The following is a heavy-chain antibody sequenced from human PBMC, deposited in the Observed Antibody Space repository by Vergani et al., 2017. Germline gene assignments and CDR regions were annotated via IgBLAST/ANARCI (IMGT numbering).Heavy chain of an antibody. J-gene: IGHJ6*03. Sequence: QVQLQESGPGLVKPSQTLALTCTVSGGSISSGSYYWSWIRQPAGKGLEWIGRIYTSGSTNYNPSLKSRVTMSVDTSKNQFSLKLSSVTAADTAVYYCAXDASPGRPYYYMDVWGKGTTVTVSS. CDR1: GGSISSGSYY. D-gene: IGHD2-2*01. CDR2: IYTSGST. V-gene: IGHV4-61*02. CDR3: AXDASPGRPYYYMDV.